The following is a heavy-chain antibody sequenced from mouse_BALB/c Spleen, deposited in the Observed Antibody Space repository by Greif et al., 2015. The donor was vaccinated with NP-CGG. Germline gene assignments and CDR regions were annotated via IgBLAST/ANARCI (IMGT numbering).Heavy chain of an antibody. CDR1: GYSFTDYN. D-gene: IGHD2-10*01. Sequence: VQLKESGTERVKAGASVKVSCKASGYSFTDYNMYWGKQSHGKRLEWIGYIDPYNGGSSYNQKFKGKATLTVDKSSSTAFMHLNSLTSDDSAVFYCAREGTYYGHYVGVWFDYWGQGTTLTVSS. V-gene: IGHV1S135*01. J-gene: IGHJ2*01. CDR2: IDPYNGGS. CDR3: AREGTYYGHYVGVWFDY.